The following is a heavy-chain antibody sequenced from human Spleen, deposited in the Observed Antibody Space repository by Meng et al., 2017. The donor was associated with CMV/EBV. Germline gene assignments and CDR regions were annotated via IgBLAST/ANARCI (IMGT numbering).Heavy chain of an antibody. CDR2: IYYSGST. V-gene: IGHV4-39*07. Sequence: SETLSLTCTVSGGSISSSSYYWGWIRQPPGKGLEWIGSIYYSGSTYYNPSLKSRVTISVDTSKNQFSLKLSSVTAADTAVYYCARGDGTIPGNFGVVIKANYFDYWGQGTLVTVSS. J-gene: IGHJ4*02. CDR1: GGSISSSSYY. CDR3: ARGDGTIPGNFGVVIKANYFDY. D-gene: IGHD3-3*01.